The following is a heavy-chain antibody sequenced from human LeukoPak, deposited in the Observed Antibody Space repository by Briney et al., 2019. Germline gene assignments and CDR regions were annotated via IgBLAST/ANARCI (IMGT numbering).Heavy chain of an antibody. CDR1: GGSISSYY. D-gene: IGHD4-17*01. CDR3: ARVGGYGDLQNAFDI. CDR2: IYYSGST. V-gene: IGHV4-59*01. Sequence: SETLSLTCTVSGGSISSYYWSWIRQPPGKGLERIGYIYYSGSTNYNPSLKSRVTISVDTSKNQFSLKLSSVTTAETAVYYCARVGGYGDLQNAFDIWGQGTMVTVSS. J-gene: IGHJ3*02.